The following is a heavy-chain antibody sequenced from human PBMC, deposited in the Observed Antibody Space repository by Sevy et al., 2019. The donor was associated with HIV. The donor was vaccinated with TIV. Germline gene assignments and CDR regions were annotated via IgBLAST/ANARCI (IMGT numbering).Heavy chain of an antibody. J-gene: IGHJ4*02. CDR2: IKGDGSDT. D-gene: IGHD3-16*01. Sequence: GGSLRLSCAASGFTFSANWMNWVRQAPGKGLEWVASIKGDGSDTHYVDSVEGRFTISRDNAKNLLYLQMNSLRVEDTAVYYCAHETFGRFESWGQGTLVTVSS. V-gene: IGHV3-7*01. CDR1: GFTFSANW. CDR3: AHETFGRFES.